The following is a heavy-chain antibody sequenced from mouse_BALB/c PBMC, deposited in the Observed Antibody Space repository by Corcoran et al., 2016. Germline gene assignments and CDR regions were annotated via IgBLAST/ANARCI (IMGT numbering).Heavy chain of an antibody. J-gene: IGHJ2*01. V-gene: IGHV1S136*01. CDR1: GYTFTSYV. CDR3: ASHYYGYETLYFDY. Sequence: EVQLQQSGPELVKPGASVKMSCKASGYTFTSYVMHWVKQKPGQGLEWIGYINPYNDGTKYNEKIKGKATLTSDKSSSTAYMELSSLTSEDSAVYYCASHYYGYETLYFDYWGQGTTLPVSS. CDR2: INPYNDGT. D-gene: IGHD1-2*01.